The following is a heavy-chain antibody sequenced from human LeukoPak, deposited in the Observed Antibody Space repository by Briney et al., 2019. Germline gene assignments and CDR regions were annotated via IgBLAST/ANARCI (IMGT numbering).Heavy chain of an antibody. CDR1: GGSISSSSFY. CDR3: TEFYFDRSGYADY. Sequence: SETLSLTCTVSGGSISSSSFYWGWIRQPPGTGLEWIGGIYYRGSTYYNPSLKSRVTISVDMSENQVSLKLRSVTAADTAVYYCTEFYFDRSGYADYWGQGTLVTVSS. J-gene: IGHJ4*02. V-gene: IGHV4-39*01. CDR2: IYYRGST. D-gene: IGHD3-22*01.